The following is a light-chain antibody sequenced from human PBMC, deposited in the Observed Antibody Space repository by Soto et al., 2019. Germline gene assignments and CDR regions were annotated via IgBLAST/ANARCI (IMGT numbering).Light chain of an antibody. V-gene: IGKV3-20*01. CDR3: QQYGRSSWT. CDR2: GAS. CDR1: QSISNY. Sequence: EVVSTQSPATRSVSRLKTGSPCCRASQSISNYLAWYQQKPGQAPRLLIYGASNRATGIPDRFSGSVSGTDFTLTISRLEPEDFAVYYCQQYGRSSWTFGQGTKVDIK. J-gene: IGKJ1*01.